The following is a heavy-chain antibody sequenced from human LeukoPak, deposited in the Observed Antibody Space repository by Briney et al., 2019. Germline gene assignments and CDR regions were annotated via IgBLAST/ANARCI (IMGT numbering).Heavy chain of an antibody. CDR3: ARGAHCSSTSCTLWYYYGMDV. CDR2: INPSGGST. J-gene: IGHJ6*02. V-gene: IGHV1-46*01. CDR1: GYTFTSYY. Sequence: ASVKVSCKASGYTFTSYYMHWVRQAPGQGLEWMGIINPSGGSTSYAQKFQGRVTMTRDASTSTVYMELSSLRSEDTAVYYCARGAHCSSTSCTLWYYYGMDVWGQGTTVTVSS. D-gene: IGHD2-2*01.